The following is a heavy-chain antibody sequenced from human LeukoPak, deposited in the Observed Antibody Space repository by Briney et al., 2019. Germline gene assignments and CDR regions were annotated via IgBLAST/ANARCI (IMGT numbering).Heavy chain of an antibody. V-gene: IGHV3-11*04. D-gene: IGHD3-10*01. CDR1: GFTFSDYY. CDR3: ARPRMVRGVIYWFDP. CDR2: ISSSGSTI. Sequence: GGSLRLSCAASGFTFSDYYMSWIRQAPGKGLEWVSYISSSGSTIYYADSVKGRFTISRDNAKNSLYLQMNSLRAEDTAVYYCARPRMVRGVIYWFDPWAREPWSPSPQ. J-gene: IGHJ5*02.